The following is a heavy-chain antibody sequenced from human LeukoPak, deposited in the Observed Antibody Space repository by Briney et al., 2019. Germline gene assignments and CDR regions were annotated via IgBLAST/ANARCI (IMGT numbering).Heavy chain of an antibody. D-gene: IGHD2-15*01. CDR3: AKDPIIVVVAATYFDY. Sequence: GGTLRLSCAASGFTFSDYYMSWIRQAPGKGLEWVSYISSSGSTIYYADSVKGRFTISRDNAKNSLYLQMNSLRAEDTAVYYCAKDPIIVVVAATYFDYWGQGTLVTVSS. CDR1: GFTFSDYY. CDR2: ISSSGSTI. V-gene: IGHV3-11*04. J-gene: IGHJ4*02.